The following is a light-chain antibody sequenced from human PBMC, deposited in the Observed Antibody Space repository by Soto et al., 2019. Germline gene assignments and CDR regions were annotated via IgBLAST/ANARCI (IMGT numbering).Light chain of an antibody. J-gene: IGKJ4*01. CDR1: QNISNY. Sequence: IVLTQSPATLSLSPGKRATLSCRASQNISNYLIWYQQKPGQAPRLLIYDVSNRATGVPVRFSGSGSGTELTLTISSLEPEDFAVYYCQQRSNWPPLTFGGGTKVDIK. V-gene: IGKV3-11*01. CDR2: DVS. CDR3: QQRSNWPPLT.